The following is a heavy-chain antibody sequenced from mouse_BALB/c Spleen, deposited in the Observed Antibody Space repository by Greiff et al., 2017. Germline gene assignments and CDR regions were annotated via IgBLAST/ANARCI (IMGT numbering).Heavy chain of an antibody. CDR2: IDPSDSYT. Sequence: QVQLQQSGAELVKPGASVKMSCKASGYTFTSYWMHWVKQRPGQGLEWIGVIDPSDSYTSYNQKFKGKATLTVDTSSSTAYMQLSSLTSEDSAVYYCTRGGLRQDYYAMDYWGQGTSVTVSS. J-gene: IGHJ4*01. V-gene: IGHV1S127*01. CDR3: TRGGLRQDYYAMDY. D-gene: IGHD2-4*01. CDR1: GYTFTSYW.